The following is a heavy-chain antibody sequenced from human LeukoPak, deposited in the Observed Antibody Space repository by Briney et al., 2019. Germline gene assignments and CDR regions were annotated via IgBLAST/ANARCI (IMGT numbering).Heavy chain of an antibody. Sequence: GGSLRLSCAASGFTFSSYAMSWVRQAPGKGLGWVSAISGSGDDTYYADSVKGRFTISRDNSKSTLYLQMNSLSGDDTAIYYCAKQTTSWHDSASDVAFDIWGQGTMVTVSS. V-gene: IGHV3-23*01. J-gene: IGHJ3*02. CDR2: ISGSGDDT. D-gene: IGHD2-2*01. CDR3: AKQTTSWHDSASDVAFDI. CDR1: GFTFSSYA.